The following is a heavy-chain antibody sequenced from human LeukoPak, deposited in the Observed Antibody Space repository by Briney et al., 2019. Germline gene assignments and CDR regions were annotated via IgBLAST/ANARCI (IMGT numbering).Heavy chain of an antibody. CDR1: GFTFSSYA. CDR2: ISYDGSNK. Sequence: GRSLRLSCAASGFTFSSYAMHWVRQAPGKGLEWVAVISYDGSNKYYADSVKGRFTISRDNSKNTLYLQMNSLRAEDTAVYYCAKDSSIAAADYYFDYWGQGTLVTVSS. J-gene: IGHJ4*02. D-gene: IGHD6-13*01. CDR3: AKDSSIAAADYYFDY. V-gene: IGHV3-30-3*01.